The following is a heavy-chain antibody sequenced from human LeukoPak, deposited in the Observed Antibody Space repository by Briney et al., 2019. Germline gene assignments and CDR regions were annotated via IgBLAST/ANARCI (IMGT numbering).Heavy chain of an antibody. CDR2: TSSDLNVK. V-gene: IGHV3-30*18. J-gene: IGHJ4*02. CDR1: GFTFRNYV. D-gene: IGHD5-12*01. Sequence: GGSLRLSCAASGFTFRNYVIHWVRQAPGKGLEWVAVTSSDLNVKLYADSVKGRFTISRDNSRSTLYLQMNSLRAEDTAIYYCAKDRRLPWDYFDSWGQGTLVTVSS. CDR3: AKDRRLPWDYFDS.